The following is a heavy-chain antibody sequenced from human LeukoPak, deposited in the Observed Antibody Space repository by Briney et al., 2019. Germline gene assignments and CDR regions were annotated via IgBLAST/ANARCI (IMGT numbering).Heavy chain of an antibody. CDR3: TREGRGSDAFDY. J-gene: IGHJ4*02. CDR1: GFTFGDYA. V-gene: IGHV3-49*04. D-gene: IGHD3-16*01. Sequence: GGSLRLSCTASGFTFGDYAMRWVRQAPGKGLEWVGFIRSKAYGGTTEYAASVKGRFTISRDDSKSIAYLQMNSLKTEDTAVYYCTREGRGSDAFDYWGQVTLVTVSS. CDR2: IRSKAYGGTT.